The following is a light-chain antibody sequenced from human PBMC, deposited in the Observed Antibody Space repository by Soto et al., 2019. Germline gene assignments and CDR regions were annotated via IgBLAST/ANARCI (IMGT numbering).Light chain of an antibody. Sequence: EIVLTQSPVTLSLSPGERATLSCRASQSISGYLAWYQQTPGQAPRLLIYDASNRATGIPARFSGRGSGTEFTLTISILQADDYATFYCQQYHTDWTFGQGTKVDI. J-gene: IGKJ1*01. V-gene: IGKV3-11*01. CDR3: QQYHTDWT. CDR2: DAS. CDR1: QSISGY.